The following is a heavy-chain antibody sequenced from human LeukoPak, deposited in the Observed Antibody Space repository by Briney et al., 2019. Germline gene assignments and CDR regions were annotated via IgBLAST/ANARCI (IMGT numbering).Heavy chain of an antibody. D-gene: IGHD1-26*01. CDR3: AKSSGGRYSTFDI. CDR1: GFTFSSYA. CDR2: ISYDGSNK. Sequence: PGGSLRLSCAASGFTFSSYAMHWVRQAPGKGLEWVALISYDGSNKYYADSVKGRFTISRDNSKNTLYLQMDSLRAEDTSVYYCAKSSGGRYSTFDIWGQGTMVTVSS. V-gene: IGHV3-30-3*02. J-gene: IGHJ3*02.